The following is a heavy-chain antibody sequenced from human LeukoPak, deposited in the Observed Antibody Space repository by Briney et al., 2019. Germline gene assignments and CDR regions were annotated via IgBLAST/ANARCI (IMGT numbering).Heavy chain of an antibody. Sequence: GGSLRLSCAASGFTFSSYSMNWVRQAPGKGLEWVSSISSSSSYIYYADSVKGRFTISGDNAKNSLYLQMNSLRAEDTAVYYCARDYGSGSYPYWFDPWGQGTLVTVSS. J-gene: IGHJ5*02. CDR2: ISSSSSYI. CDR1: GFTFSSYS. D-gene: IGHD3-10*01. V-gene: IGHV3-21*01. CDR3: ARDYGSGSYPYWFDP.